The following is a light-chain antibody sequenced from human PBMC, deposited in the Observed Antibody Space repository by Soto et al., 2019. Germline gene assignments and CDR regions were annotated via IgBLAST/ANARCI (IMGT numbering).Light chain of an antibody. CDR2: GAS. Sequence: EIVMTQSPATLSVSPGERATLSCRASQSVSSNLAWYQQKPGQPPRLLIYGASTRATGIPARFSGSGSGTEFTLTISGLQPEDFATYYCQQSSSTKLTFGGGTKVDIK. CDR3: QQSSSTKLT. V-gene: IGKV3-15*01. CDR1: QSVSSN. J-gene: IGKJ4*01.